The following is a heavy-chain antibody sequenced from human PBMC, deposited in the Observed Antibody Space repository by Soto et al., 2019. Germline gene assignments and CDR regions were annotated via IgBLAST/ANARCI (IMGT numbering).Heavy chain of an antibody. CDR1: GFTFSNAW. V-gene: IGHV3-15*01. CDR3: TTVGSGYSYGHDLGYGMDV. CDR2: IKSKTDSGTT. Sequence: PGGSLRLSCAASGFTFSNAWMSWVRQAPGKGLEWVGRIKSKTDSGTTDYAAPVKGRFTISRDDSKNTLYLQMNSLKTEDTAVYYCTTVGSGYSYGHDLGYGMDVWGQGTTVTVSS. J-gene: IGHJ6*02. D-gene: IGHD5-18*01.